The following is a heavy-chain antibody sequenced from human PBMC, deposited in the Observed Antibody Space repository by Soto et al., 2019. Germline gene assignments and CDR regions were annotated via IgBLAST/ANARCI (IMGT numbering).Heavy chain of an antibody. Sequence: PSETLSLTCTVSGGSIGSGGYYWSWIRQHPGKGLEWIGYIYSSGSTYYKPSLKSRLTLSLDTSENHFSLNLSSMTAADTAVYYCARDGDGSGYFLDFWGQGTLVTVSS. D-gene: IGHD3-22*01. V-gene: IGHV4-31*03. CDR1: GGSIGSGGYY. CDR2: IYSSGST. CDR3: ARDGDGSGYFLDF. J-gene: IGHJ4*02.